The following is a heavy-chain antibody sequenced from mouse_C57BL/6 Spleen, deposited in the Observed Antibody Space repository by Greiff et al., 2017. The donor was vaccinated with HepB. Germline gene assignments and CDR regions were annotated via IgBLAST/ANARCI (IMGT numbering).Heavy chain of an antibody. Sequence: EVKLVESGGGLVKPGGSLKLSCAASGFTFSSYAMSWVRQTPEKRLEWVATISDGGSYTYYPDNVKGRFTISRDNAKNNLYLQMSHLKSEDTAMYYCARAYYDWGQGTLVTVSA. D-gene: IGHD1-1*01. CDR2: ISDGGSYT. V-gene: IGHV5-4*03. J-gene: IGHJ3*01. CDR3: ARAYYD. CDR1: GFTFSSYA.